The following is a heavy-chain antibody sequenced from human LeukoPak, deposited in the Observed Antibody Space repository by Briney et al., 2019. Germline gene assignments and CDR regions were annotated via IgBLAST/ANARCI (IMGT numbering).Heavy chain of an antibody. J-gene: IGHJ4*02. D-gene: IGHD3-10*01. CDR2: ISWNSGSI. CDR1: GFTFDDYA. CDR3: ARDYGSGSSPSFGC. Sequence: QPGRSLRLSCAASGFTFDDYAMHWVRQAPGKGLEWVSGISWNSGSIGYADSVKGRFTISRDNAKNSLYLQMNSLRAEDTAVYYCARDYGSGSSPSFGCWGQGTLVTVSS. V-gene: IGHV3-9*01.